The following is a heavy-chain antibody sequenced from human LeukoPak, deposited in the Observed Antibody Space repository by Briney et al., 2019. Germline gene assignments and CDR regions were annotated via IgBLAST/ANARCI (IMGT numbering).Heavy chain of an antibody. J-gene: IGHJ4*02. CDR2: INHSGST. CDR1: GGSFSGYY. V-gene: IGHV4-34*01. D-gene: IGHD5-18*01. CDR3: ARGFGYSYGN. Sequence: PSETLSLTCAVYGGSFSGYYWSWIRQPPGKGLEWIGEINHSGSTNYNPSFKSRVTISVDTSKNQFSLKLSSVTAADTAVYYCARGFGYSYGNWGQGTLVTVSS.